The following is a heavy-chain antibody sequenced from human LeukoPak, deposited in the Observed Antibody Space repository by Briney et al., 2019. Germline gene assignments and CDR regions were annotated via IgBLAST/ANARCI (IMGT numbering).Heavy chain of an antibody. CDR3: AKSYYYHSGSFDY. Sequence: GGSLRLPCAASGFTFSSYGMHWVRRAPAKGLEWVAVFSSDGRSTFYAENVQGRFTLSRDNSKNTLSLQMNSLRAEDTAVYYCAKSYYYHSGSFDYWGQGTLVTVSS. CDR2: FSSDGRST. D-gene: IGHD3-10*01. CDR1: GFTFSSYG. V-gene: IGHV3-30*18. J-gene: IGHJ4*02.